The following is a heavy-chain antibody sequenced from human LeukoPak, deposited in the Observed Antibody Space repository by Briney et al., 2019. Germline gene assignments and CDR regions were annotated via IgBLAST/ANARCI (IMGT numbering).Heavy chain of an antibody. CDR1: SDSVSSYY. Sequence: SETLSLTCTVSSDSVSSYYWSWIRQPPGKGLEWIGYIYHSGSTKYNPSLKSRVTISLDTSKNQFSLKLSSVTAADTAVYYCARGRKWGVIEYYFDYWGQGTLVTVSS. J-gene: IGHJ4*02. CDR3: ARGRKWGVIEYYFDY. D-gene: IGHD3-16*02. CDR2: IYHSGST. V-gene: IGHV4-59*02.